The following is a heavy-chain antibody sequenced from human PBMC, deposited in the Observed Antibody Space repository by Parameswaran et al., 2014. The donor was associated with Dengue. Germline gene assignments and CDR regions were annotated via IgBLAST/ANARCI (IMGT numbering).Heavy chain of an antibody. J-gene: IGHJ6*02. CDR3: ARVGERSPRGALMDV. CDR2: IIPIFATP. Sequence: SWVRQAPGQGLEWMGRIIPIFATPTYAQKFQDRLTITADESTSTVYMELISLRSEDTAVYYCARVGERSPRGALMDVWGQGTPVTVSS. V-gene: IGHV1-69*15. D-gene: IGHD3-10*01.